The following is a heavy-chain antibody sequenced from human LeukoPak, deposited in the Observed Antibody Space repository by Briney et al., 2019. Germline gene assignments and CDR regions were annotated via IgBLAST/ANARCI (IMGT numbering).Heavy chain of an antibody. V-gene: IGHV1-18*01. J-gene: IGHJ3*02. CDR2: ISAYNGNT. CDR1: GYTFTSYG. Sequence: ASVKVSCKASGYTFTSYGISWVRQAPGQGLEWMGWISAYNGNTNYAQKLQGRVTMTTDTSTSTAYMELRSLRSDDTAVYYCSREISSSWYESAFDIWGQGTMVTVSS. CDR3: SREISSSWYESAFDI. D-gene: IGHD6-13*01.